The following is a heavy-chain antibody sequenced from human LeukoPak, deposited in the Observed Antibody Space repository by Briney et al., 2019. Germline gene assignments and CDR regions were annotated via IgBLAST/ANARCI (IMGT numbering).Heavy chain of an antibody. CDR1: GFNVRSNY. CDR3: ARGPGAFDI. CDR2: INSDGSST. D-gene: IGHD2-2*01. V-gene: IGHV3-74*01. Sequence: GGSLRLSCAASGFNVRSNYMNWVRQAPGKGLVWVSRINSDGSSTSYADSVKGRFTISRDNAKNTLFLQMNSLRAEDTAVYYCARGPGAFDIWGQGTMVTVSS. J-gene: IGHJ3*02.